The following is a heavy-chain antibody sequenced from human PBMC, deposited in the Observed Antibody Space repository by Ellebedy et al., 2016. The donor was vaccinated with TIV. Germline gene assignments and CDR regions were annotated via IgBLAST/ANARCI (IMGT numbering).Heavy chain of an antibody. Sequence: GGSLRLSCAASEFSVGSTYMGWVRQAPGQGLEWVSVIYSGETTYYRDSVKGRFTVSRDYSKNTLFLQMNSLRVEDTAVYYCARVPFCSSVSCYYFDSWGQGTLVTVSS. V-gene: IGHV3-53*05. CDR3: ARVPFCSSVSCYYFDS. J-gene: IGHJ4*02. CDR2: IYSGETT. D-gene: IGHD2-2*01. CDR1: EFSVGSTY.